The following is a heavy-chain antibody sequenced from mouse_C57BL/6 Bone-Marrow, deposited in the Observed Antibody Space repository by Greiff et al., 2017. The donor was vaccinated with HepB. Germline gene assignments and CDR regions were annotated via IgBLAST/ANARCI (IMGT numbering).Heavy chain of an antibody. V-gene: IGHV1-26*01. CDR3: ARRGAY. CDR1: GYTFTDYY. Sequence: EVKLQQSGPELVKPGASVKISCKASGYTFTDYYMNWVKQSHGKSLEWIGDINPNNGGTSYNQKFKGKATLTVDKSSITAYMELRSLTSEDSAVYYCARRGAYWGQGTTLTVSS. CDR2: INPNNGGT. J-gene: IGHJ2*01.